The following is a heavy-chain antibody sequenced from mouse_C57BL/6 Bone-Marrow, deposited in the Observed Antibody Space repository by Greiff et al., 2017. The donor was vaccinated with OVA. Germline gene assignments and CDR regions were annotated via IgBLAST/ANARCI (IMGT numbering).Heavy chain of an antibody. CDR2: VYPYNGGT. Sequence: EVQLVESGPVLVKPGPSVKISCKASGFTFTDYYMHWVKQSHGKSLEWIGLVYPYNGGTSYNQKFKGKATLTVETSSSTAYMELHSLTSVYSSVSYCARSDWYFDVWGTGTTVPVSS. CDR3: ARSDWYFDV. J-gene: IGHJ1*03. V-gene: IGHV1-36*01. CDR1: GFTFTDYY.